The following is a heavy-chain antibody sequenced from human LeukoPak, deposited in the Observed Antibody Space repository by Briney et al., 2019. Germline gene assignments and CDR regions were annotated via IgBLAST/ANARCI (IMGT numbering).Heavy chain of an antibody. J-gene: IGHJ4*02. D-gene: IGHD4-23*01. V-gene: IGHV1-2*02. CDR1: GYTFTGYY. Sequence: GASVKVSCKASGYTFTGYYMHWVRQAPGQGLEWMGWINPNSGGTNYAQKFQGRVTMTRDTSISTAYMELSSLRSEDTAVYYCASSQPGGNPRDYWGQGTLVTVSS. CDR3: ASSQPGGNPRDY. CDR2: INPNSGGT.